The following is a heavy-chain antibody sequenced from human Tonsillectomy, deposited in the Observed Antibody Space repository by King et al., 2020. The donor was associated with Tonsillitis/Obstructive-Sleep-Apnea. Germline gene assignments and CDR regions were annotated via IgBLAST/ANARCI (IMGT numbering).Heavy chain of an antibody. CDR3: ARGSYDSDAFDI. D-gene: IGHD3-10*01. CDR2: IYWDDDK. Sequence: ITLKESGPTLVKPTRTLTLTCTFSGFSLSTGGVGVGWIRQPPGKALEWLALIYWDDDKSYSPSLKSRLTITKDTSKNQVVLTMTNMDPVDTATYYCARGSYDSDAFDIWGQGTMVTVSS. J-gene: IGHJ3*02. V-gene: IGHV2-5*02. CDR1: GFSLSTGGVG.